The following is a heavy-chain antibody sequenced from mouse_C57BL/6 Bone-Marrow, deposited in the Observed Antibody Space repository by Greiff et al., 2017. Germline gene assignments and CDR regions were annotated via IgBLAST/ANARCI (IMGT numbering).Heavy chain of an antibody. D-gene: IGHD1-1*01. CDR2: IDPSDSYT. J-gene: IGHJ1*03. Sequence: QVQLQQPGAELVMPGASVKLSCKASGYTFTSYWMHWVKQRPGQGLEWIGEIDPSDSYTNYNRKFKGKSTLTVDKSSSTAYMQLSSLTSEDSAVYYCAREGYGSSSYWYFDVWGTGTTVTVSS. V-gene: IGHV1-69*01. CDR1: GYTFTSYW. CDR3: AREGYGSSSYWYFDV.